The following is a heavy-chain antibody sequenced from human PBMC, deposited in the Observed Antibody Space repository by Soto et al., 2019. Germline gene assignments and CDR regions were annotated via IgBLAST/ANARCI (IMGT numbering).Heavy chain of an antibody. Sequence: QVQLQESGPGLVKPSETLSLTCTVSGGSISSYYWSWIRQPPGKGLEWIGYIYYSGSTNYNPPLKSQVTLSVHTPKNPSSLKLSSVTAADTAVYYCARNYGPGYTFDYRGQGTLVTVAS. CDR3: ARNYGPGYTFDY. CDR2: IYYSGST. CDR1: GGSISSYY. V-gene: IGHV4-59*08. D-gene: IGHD3-10*01. J-gene: IGHJ4*02.